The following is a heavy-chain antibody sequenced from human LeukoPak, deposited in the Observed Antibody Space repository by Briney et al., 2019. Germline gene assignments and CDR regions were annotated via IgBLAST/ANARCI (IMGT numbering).Heavy chain of an antibody. V-gene: IGHV4-39*07. CDR2: ISYSGST. J-gene: IGHJ5*02. CDR1: GGSISSSSYY. D-gene: IGHD2-2*01. CDR3: ARESDRYCSTTSCPSWYDP. Sequence: SETLSLTCTVSGGSISSSSYYWGWIRQPPGKGLEWIGTISYSGSTYYNPSLKSRVTISVDASKNQFSLKLSSVTAADTAVYFCARESDRYCSTTSCPSWYDPWGQGTLVTVSS.